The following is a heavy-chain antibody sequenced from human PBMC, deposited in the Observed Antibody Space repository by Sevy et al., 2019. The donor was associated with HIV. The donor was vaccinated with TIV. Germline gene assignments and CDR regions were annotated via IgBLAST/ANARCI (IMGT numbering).Heavy chain of an antibody. D-gene: IGHD3-22*01. CDR2: IKQDMSEK. Sequence: GGSLRLSCAASGFIFSSYVMSWVRQAPGKGLEWVANIKQDMSEKYYADSVKGRFTISRDNARNSLYLQMESLRAEDTAVYYCARAQQVTMLVVIGGLYFDFWGQGTLVTVSS. V-gene: IGHV3-7*01. J-gene: IGHJ4*02. CDR1: GFIFSSYV. CDR3: ARAQQVTMLVVIGGLYFDF.